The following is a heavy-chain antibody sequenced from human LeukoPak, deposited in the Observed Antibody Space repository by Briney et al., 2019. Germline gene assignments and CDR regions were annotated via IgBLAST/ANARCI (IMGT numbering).Heavy chain of an antibody. CDR2: ISYDGSNK. V-gene: IGHV3-30-3*01. D-gene: IGHD5-18*01. J-gene: IGHJ4*02. CDR1: GFTFSSYA. CDR3: ASRDTAMVSSPLDY. Sequence: GGSLRLSCAASGFTFSSYAMHWVRQAPGKGLEWVAVISYDGSNKYYADSVKGRFTISRDNSKNTLYLQMNSLRAEDTAVYYCASRDTAMVSSPLDYWGQGTLVTVSS.